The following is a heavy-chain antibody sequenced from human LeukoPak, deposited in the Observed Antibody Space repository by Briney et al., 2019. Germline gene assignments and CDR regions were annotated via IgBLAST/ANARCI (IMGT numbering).Heavy chain of an antibody. D-gene: IGHD1-26*01. CDR1: GFPFSSYV. J-gene: IGHJ4*02. Sequence: GGSLRLSCAVSGFPFSSYVMSWVRQAPGKGLEWVSGISGSGGSTYYADSVKGRFTISRDNSKNTLYLQMNSLRAEDTAVYYCARDLPSIVGAWDYWGQGTLVTVSS. CDR2: ISGSGGST. CDR3: ARDLPSIVGAWDY. V-gene: IGHV3-23*01.